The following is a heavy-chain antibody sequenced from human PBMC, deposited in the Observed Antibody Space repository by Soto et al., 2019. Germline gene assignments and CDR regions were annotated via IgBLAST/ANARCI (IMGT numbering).Heavy chain of an antibody. CDR3: ARSVTGARGWFDP. V-gene: IGHV4-4*02. D-gene: IGHD2-21*02. Sequence: QVQLQESGPGLVKPSGTLSLTCGVSSGSISRSNWWSWVRQPPGKGLEWIGEIYQSGSTTYTPSLKSRVTISLDKSKNQFSLNLTSVTAADTAVYYCARSVTGARGWFDPWGQGTRVTVSS. CDR1: SGSISRSNW. J-gene: IGHJ5*02. CDR2: IYQSGST.